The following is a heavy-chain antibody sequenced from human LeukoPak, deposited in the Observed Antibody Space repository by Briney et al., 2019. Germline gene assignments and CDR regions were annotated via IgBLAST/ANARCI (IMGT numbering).Heavy chain of an antibody. J-gene: IGHJ3*02. CDR2: IYSGGST. Sequence: GGSLRLSCAASGFSVISNYVSWVRQAPGKGLEWVSLIYSGGSTNYVDSVTGRFTISRDNSKNTLYLQMNNLRAEDTAVYYCARDGGGAYSLAFDIWGQGTLVTVSS. V-gene: IGHV3-53*01. D-gene: IGHD1-26*01. CDR3: ARDGGGAYSLAFDI. CDR1: GFSVISNY.